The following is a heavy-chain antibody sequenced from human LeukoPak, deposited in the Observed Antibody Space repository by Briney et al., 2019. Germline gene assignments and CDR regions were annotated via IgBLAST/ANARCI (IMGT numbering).Heavy chain of an antibody. CDR1: GFTFDDYA. J-gene: IGHJ4*02. Sequence: PGGSLRLSCAASGFTFDDYAMHWVRQAPGKGLEWVSGISWNSGSIGYADSVKGRFTISRDNAKNSPYLQMNSLRAEDTALYYYAKDTDGAAAGTTWGHWGQGTLVTVSS. D-gene: IGHD6-13*01. CDR3: AKDTDGAAAGTTWGH. CDR2: ISWNSGSI. V-gene: IGHV3-9*01.